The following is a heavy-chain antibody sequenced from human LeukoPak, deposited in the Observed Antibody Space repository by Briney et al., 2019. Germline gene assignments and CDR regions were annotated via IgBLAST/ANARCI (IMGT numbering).Heavy chain of an antibody. CDR1: GFTFSDDY. CDR2: ISSSSSYT. Sequence: GGSLRLSCAASGFTFSDDYMSWISQAPGKGLEWVSYISSSSSYTNYADSVKGRFTISRDNAKNSLYLQMNSLRAEDTAVYYCARLVEGYSFPAGFDYWGQGTLVTVSS. J-gene: IGHJ4*02. D-gene: IGHD5-18*01. V-gene: IGHV3-11*06. CDR3: ARLVEGYSFPAGFDY.